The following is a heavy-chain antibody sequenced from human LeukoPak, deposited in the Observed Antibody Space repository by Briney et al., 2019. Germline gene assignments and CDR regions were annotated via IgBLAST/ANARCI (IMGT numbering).Heavy chain of an antibody. CDR3: ARQGYYDSSGYYRDY. D-gene: IGHD3-22*01. CDR1: GGSISSYY. J-gene: IGHJ4*02. Sequence: SETLSLTCTVSGGSISSYYWSWIRQPPGKGLEWIGYIYYSGSTNYNPSLKSRVTISVDTSKNQFSLKLSPVTAADTAVYYCARQGYYDSSGYYRDYWGQGTLVTVSS. CDR2: IYYSGST. V-gene: IGHV4-59*08.